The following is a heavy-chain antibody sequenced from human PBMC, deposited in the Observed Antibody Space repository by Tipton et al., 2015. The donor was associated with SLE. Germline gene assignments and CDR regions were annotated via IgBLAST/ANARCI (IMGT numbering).Heavy chain of an antibody. Sequence: QSGAEVKKPGASVKVSCKASGYTFTGYYMHWVRQAPGQGLEWMGWINPNSGGTNYAQKFQGRVTMTRDTSISTAYMELSSLRSEDTAVYYCARQKGDGFGVVIIRVDYWGQGTLVTVSS. J-gene: IGHJ4*02. CDR3: ARQKGDGFGVVIIRVDY. D-gene: IGHD3-3*01. CDR1: GYTFTGYY. CDR2: INPNSGGT. V-gene: IGHV1-2*02.